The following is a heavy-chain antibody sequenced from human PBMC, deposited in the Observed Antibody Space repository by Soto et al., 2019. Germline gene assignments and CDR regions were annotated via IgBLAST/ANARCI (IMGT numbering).Heavy chain of an antibody. J-gene: IGHJ4*02. V-gene: IGHV4-30-2*01. Sequence: SETLSLTCAVSGGSISSGGYSWSWIRQPPGKGLEWIGYIYHSGSTYYNPSLKSRVTISVDRSKNQFSLKLSSVTAADTAVYYCARGGAYYYDSSGYLDPFDYWGPGTMVTVST. CDR2: IYHSGST. D-gene: IGHD3-22*01. CDR3: ARGGAYYYDSSGYLDPFDY. CDR1: GGSISSGGYS.